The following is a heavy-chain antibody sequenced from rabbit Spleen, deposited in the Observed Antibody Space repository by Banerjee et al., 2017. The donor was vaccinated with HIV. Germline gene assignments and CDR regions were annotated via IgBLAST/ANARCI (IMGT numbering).Heavy chain of an antibody. CDR2: IDPLFGIT. CDR1: GFSFSEKE. CDR3: ARDGTGGSYFAL. V-gene: IGHV1S47*01. J-gene: IGHJ4*01. D-gene: IGHD8-1*01. Sequence: QEQLVESGGGLVQPEGSLTLTCKASGFSFSEKEVMCWVRQAPGKGLEWIGYIDPLFGITYYANWVNGRFSISRENAQNTVFLQMTSLTAADTATYFCARDGTGGSYFALWGQGTLVTVS.